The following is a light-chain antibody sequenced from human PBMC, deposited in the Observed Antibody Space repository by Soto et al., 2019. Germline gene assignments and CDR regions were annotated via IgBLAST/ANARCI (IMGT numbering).Light chain of an antibody. J-gene: IGKJ1*01. CDR3: QHYNSYSEA. CDR1: QTISSW. V-gene: IGKV1-5*03. Sequence: DIQMTQSPSTLSGSVGDRVTITCRASQTISSWLAWYQQKPGKAPKLLIYKASTLKSGVPSRFSGSGSATEFTLTISSLQPGDFATYYCQHYNSYSEAFGQGTKV. CDR2: KAS.